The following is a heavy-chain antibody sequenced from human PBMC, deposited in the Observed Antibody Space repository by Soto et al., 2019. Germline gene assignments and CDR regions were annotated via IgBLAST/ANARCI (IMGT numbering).Heavy chain of an antibody. CDR3: AKDGGGEYRGYAPYYYYGMKV. CDR2: ISGSGGST. J-gene: IGHJ6*02. Sequence: GGSLRLSCAASGFTFSSYAMSWVRQAPGKGLEWVSAISGSGGSTYYADSVKGRFTISRDNSKNTLYLQMNSLRAEDTAVYNWAKDGGGEYRGYAPYYYYGMKVGGQGTRVTVS. D-gene: IGHD5-12*01. V-gene: IGHV3-23*01. CDR1: GFTFSSYA.